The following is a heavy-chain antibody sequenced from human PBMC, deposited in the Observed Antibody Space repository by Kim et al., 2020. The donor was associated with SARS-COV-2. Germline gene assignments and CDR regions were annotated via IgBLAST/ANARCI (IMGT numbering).Heavy chain of an antibody. CDR2: IYYSGST. CDR3: ARWITIFGIVSTLDY. CDR1: GGSISRDGDD. V-gene: IGHV4-31*03. J-gene: IGHJ4*02. D-gene: IGHD3-3*01. Sequence: SETLSLTCTVAGGSISRDGDDWSWIRQHPGRGLELIGYIYYSGSTYYSPSLKSRRTISVDTSKNQFSLKLCSVTAADTAVYYCARWITIFGIVSTLDYWGQGTLVPVSS.